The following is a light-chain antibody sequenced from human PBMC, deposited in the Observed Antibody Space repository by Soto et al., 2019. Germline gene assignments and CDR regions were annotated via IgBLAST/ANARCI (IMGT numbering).Light chain of an antibody. V-gene: IGLV2-11*01. CDR2: DVS. CDR3: CSYAGTYTYV. CDR1: NSDVGGYKY. J-gene: IGLJ1*01. Sequence: QSVLTRPRSVSGSPGQSVTISCIGTNSDVGGYKYVSWFQQRPGPAPRLINYDVSTRPSGVPDRFSGFKSGNTASLTISGLQAEDQADYYCCSYAGTYTYVFGTGTKVTVL.